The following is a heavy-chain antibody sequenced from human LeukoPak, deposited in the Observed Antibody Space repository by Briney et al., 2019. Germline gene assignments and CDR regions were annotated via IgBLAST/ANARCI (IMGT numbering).Heavy chain of an antibody. CDR2: IYPGGSET. V-gene: IGHV5-51*01. Sequence: GESLKISCKGLGYSFSSYWNAWVRQRPGKGLEWMGIIYPGGSETRYDPSFQGQVTISADRSTSTAYLQWSSLRASDTAMYYCARASRDGYIQNFDHWGQGTLVTVSS. CDR3: ARASRDGYIQNFDH. CDR1: GYSFSSYW. J-gene: IGHJ4*02. D-gene: IGHD5-24*01.